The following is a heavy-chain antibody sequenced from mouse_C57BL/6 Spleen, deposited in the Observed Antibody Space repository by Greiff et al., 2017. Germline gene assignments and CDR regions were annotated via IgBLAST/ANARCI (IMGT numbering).Heavy chain of an antibody. CDR1: GYAFSSSW. Sequence: QVQLQQSGPELVKPGASVKISCKASGYAFSSSWMNWVKQRPGKGLEWIGRIYPGDGDTNYNGKFKGKATLTADNSSSTADMQLSSLTSEDSAVYFCARYYYGSSNFDYWGQGTTLTVSS. V-gene: IGHV1-82*01. CDR3: ARYYYGSSNFDY. CDR2: IYPGDGDT. J-gene: IGHJ2*01. D-gene: IGHD1-1*01.